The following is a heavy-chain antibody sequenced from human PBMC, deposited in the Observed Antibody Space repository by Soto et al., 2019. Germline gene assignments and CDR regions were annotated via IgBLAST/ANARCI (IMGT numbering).Heavy chain of an antibody. CDR2: IKQDGSEK. CDR3: AGGAGWVFDR. Sequence: EVQLLESGGGLVQPGGSLRLSCAASGFTFSSYWMNWVRRAPGKGLEWVANIKQDGSEKYYVDSVKGRFTISRDNAKNSLYLQMNSLRVEDTAVYFCAGGAGWVFDRWGQGTLVTVSS. CDR1: GFTFSSYW. D-gene: IGHD1-26*01. V-gene: IGHV3-7*04. J-gene: IGHJ5*02.